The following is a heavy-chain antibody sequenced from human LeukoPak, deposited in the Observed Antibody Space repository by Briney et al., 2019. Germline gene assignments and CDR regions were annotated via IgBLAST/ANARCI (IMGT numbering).Heavy chain of an antibody. Sequence: PSETLSLTCTVSGYSISSGYYWGWIRQPPGKGLEWIGSIYHSGSTYYNPSLKSRVTISVDTSKNQFSLKLSSVTAADTAVYYCARVRAVRYYYYYMDVWGKGTTVTVSS. CDR2: IYHSGST. CDR1: GYSISSGYY. CDR3: ARVRAVRYYYYYMDV. J-gene: IGHJ6*03. V-gene: IGHV4-38-2*02.